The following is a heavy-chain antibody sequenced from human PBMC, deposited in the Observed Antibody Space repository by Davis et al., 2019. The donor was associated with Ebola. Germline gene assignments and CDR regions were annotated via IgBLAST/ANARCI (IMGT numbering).Heavy chain of an antibody. V-gene: IGHV4-30-4*07. CDR1: GGFVASGGYS. CDR2: YYYTGTT. Sequence: SETLSLTCAVSGGFVASGGYSWRWIRQPPGRGLEWIGYYYYTGTTSYNPSLKSRVTISVDTSKNQFSLKLSSVTAADTAVYYCARADYDILTGYATDWGQGTLVTVSS. CDR3: ARADYDILTGYATD. D-gene: IGHD3-9*01. J-gene: IGHJ4*02.